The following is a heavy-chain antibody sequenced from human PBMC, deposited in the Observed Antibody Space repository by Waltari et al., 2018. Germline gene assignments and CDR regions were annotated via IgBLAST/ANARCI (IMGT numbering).Heavy chain of an antibody. CDR3: ARDHGKQHHNPGGYFDY. D-gene: IGHD6-13*01. Sequence: QVQLQQWGAGLLKPSETLSLTCAVYGGSFSSYYWSWIRQPPGKGLEWIGYIYHSGSTYYNPSLKSRVTISVDRSKNQFSLKLSSVTAADTAVYYCARDHGKQHHNPGGYFDYWGQGTLVTVSS. CDR1: GGSFSSYY. V-gene: IGHV4-34*01. J-gene: IGHJ4*02. CDR2: IYHSGST.